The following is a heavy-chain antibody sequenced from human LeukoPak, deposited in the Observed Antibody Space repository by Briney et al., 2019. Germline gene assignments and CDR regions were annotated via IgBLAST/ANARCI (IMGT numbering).Heavy chain of an antibody. CDR2: IYYSEST. Sequence: PSETLSLTCTVSGGSISSYYWSWIRQPPGKGLEWIGYIYYSESTNYNPSLKSRVTTSVDTSKNQFSLKLSSVTAADTAVYYCARDRGIAVFDYWGQGTLVTVSS. D-gene: IGHD6-19*01. CDR1: GGSISSYY. CDR3: ARDRGIAVFDY. J-gene: IGHJ4*02. V-gene: IGHV4-59*01.